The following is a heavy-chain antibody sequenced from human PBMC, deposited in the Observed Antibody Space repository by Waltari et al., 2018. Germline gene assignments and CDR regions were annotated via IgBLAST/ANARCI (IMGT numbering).Heavy chain of an antibody. V-gene: IGHV1-18*01. D-gene: IGHD6-19*01. CDR1: GYTFTSSG. CDR2: ISAYNGNT. CDR3: ARDQGGIAVAGFFDY. Sequence: QVQLVQSGAEVKKPGASVKVSCKASGYTFTSSGLSWVRQSPGQGLEWMGWISAYNGNTNYAQKLQGRVTMTTDTSTSTAYMELRSLRSDDTAVYYCARDQGGIAVAGFFDYWGQGTLVTVSS. J-gene: IGHJ4*02.